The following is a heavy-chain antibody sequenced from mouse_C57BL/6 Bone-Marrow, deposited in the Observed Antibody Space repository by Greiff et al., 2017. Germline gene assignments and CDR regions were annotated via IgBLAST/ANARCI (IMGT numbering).Heavy chain of an antibody. CDR1: GFTFSSYG. CDR3: ARHIFAYYGSSYDYFDY. D-gene: IGHD1-1*01. Sequence: EVKLVESGGDLVKPGGSLKLSCAASGFTFSSYGMSWVRQTPDKRLEWVATISSGGSYTYYPDSVKGRFTISRDNAKNTLYLQMSSLKSEDTAMYYCARHIFAYYGSSYDYFDYWGQGTTLTVSS. J-gene: IGHJ2*01. V-gene: IGHV5-6*01. CDR2: ISSGGSYT.